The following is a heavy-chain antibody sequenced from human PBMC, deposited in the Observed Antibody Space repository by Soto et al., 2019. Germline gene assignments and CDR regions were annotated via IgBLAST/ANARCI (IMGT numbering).Heavy chain of an antibody. CDR2: VSAGGDMT. Sequence: DVQLLESGGHLVQPGGSLRLSCAASGFTFSSYAMSWVRQAPGKGLEWVSSVSAGGDMTYYSDSVKGRFTISRDNSNNALFLQMNRLRIEDTALYYCARGDRGGSGSTASYYYSGLDVWGQGATVTVS. CDR3: ARGDRGGSGSTASYYYSGLDV. CDR1: GFTFSSYA. J-gene: IGHJ6*02. V-gene: IGHV3-23*01. D-gene: IGHD3-10*01.